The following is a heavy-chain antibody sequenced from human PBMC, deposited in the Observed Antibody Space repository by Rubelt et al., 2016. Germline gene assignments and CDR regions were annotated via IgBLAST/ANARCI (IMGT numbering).Heavy chain of an antibody. CDR2: INHSGST. V-gene: IGHV4-34*01. Sequence: QVQLQQWGAGLLKPSETLSLTCAVYGESFSGYYWSWVRQPPGEGLEWIGEINHSGSTNYNPSLKSRVTISVDTSKNQFSRKLTSGTAADTAVYYCARAGWGTHTVSAADFWGQGTLVTGSS. CDR1: GESFSGYY. D-gene: IGHD3-16*01. J-gene: IGHJ4*02. CDR3: ARAGWGTHTVSAADF.